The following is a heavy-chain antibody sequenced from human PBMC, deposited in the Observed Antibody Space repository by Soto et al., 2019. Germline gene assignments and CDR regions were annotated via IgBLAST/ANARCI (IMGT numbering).Heavy chain of an antibody. J-gene: IGHJ5*02. D-gene: IGHD5-12*01. V-gene: IGHV1-2*04. Sequence: VASVKVSCKASGYTFTGYYMHWVRQAPGQGLEWMGWINPNSGGTNYAQKFQGWVTMTRDTSISTAYMELSRLRSDDTAVYYCARGLPFPSGYDQRPNWFDPWGQGTLVTVSS. CDR3: ARGLPFPSGYDQRPNWFDP. CDR2: INPNSGGT. CDR1: GYTFTGYY.